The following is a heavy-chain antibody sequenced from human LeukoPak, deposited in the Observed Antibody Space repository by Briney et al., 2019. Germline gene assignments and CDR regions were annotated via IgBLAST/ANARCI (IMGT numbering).Heavy chain of an antibody. CDR3: ARDPHHYYYGMDV. J-gene: IGHJ6*02. CDR2: ISSSSYYI. Sequence: PGGSLRLSCTASGFTFSSYSMNWVRQAPGKGLEWVSSISSSSYYIYYADSVKGRFTISRDNAKNSLYLQMNSLRAEDTAVYYCARDPHHYYYGMDVWGQGTTVTVSS. V-gene: IGHV3-21*01. CDR1: GFTFSSYS.